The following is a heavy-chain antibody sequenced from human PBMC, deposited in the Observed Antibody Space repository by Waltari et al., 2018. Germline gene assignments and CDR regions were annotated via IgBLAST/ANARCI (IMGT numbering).Heavy chain of an antibody. J-gene: IGHJ3*02. Sequence: EVQLVESGGGLIQPGGSLRLSCAASGFTVSSNYMSWVRPAPGKGMEWVSVIYSGGSTYYADSVKCRFTISRDNSKNTLYLQMNSLRAEDTAVYYCARGSIAVAGTGAFDIWGQGTMVTVSS. CDR3: ARGSIAVAGTGAFDI. D-gene: IGHD6-19*01. V-gene: IGHV3-53*01. CDR2: IYSGGST. CDR1: GFTVSSNY.